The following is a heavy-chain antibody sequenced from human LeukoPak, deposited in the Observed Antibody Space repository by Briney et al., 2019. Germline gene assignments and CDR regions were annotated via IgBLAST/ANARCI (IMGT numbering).Heavy chain of an antibody. Sequence: ASVKVSCKASGYTFTSYGISWVRQAPGQGLEWMGWISAYNGNTNYAQKLQGRVTMTTDTSTSIAYMELRSLRSDDTAVYYCARVTTVPKGGNWFDPWGQGTLVTVSS. CDR2: ISAYNGNT. D-gene: IGHD4-17*01. CDR3: ARVTTVPKGGNWFDP. V-gene: IGHV1-18*01. CDR1: GYTFTSYG. J-gene: IGHJ5*02.